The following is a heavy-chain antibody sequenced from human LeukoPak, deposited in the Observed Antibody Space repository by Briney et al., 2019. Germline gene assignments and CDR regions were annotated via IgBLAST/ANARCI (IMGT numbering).Heavy chain of an antibody. J-gene: IGHJ6*03. Sequence: SETLSLTCAVYGGSFTGYYWTWIPQPPGKGPEWIGQINHSGRTHYNPSLKSRVTISVDTSKNQFSLKVSSVTAADTAVYYCARVGCSSSSCNVSYYYHYYYMDVWGKGTTVTVSS. CDR1: GGSFTGYY. CDR3: ARVGCSSSSCNVSYYYHYYYMDV. CDR2: INHSGRT. V-gene: IGHV4-34*01. D-gene: IGHD2-2*01.